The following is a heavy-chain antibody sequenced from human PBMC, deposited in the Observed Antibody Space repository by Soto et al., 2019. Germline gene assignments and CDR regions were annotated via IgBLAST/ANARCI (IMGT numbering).Heavy chain of an antibody. Sequence: VQLVESGGGVVQPGKSLRLSCAASGFTFSDFAMNWVRQAPGKGLEWLAIIAYDESHLDYSDSVKGRFTISRDNSHNTLYLQMNSLRADDTAVYFCVRELSPEAIRGVMFSWGQGTLVTVSS. CDR3: VRELSPEAIRGVMFS. CDR2: IAYDESHL. D-gene: IGHD3-10*01. V-gene: IGHV3-30*04. J-gene: IGHJ5*02. CDR1: GFTFSDFA.